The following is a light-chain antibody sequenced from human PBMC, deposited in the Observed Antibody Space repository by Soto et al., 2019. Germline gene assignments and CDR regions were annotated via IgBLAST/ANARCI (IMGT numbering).Light chain of an antibody. Sequence: EIVLTQSPGTLSLSPGERATLSCRASQSVNSNFLAWYQQKPGPAPRLLISGASNRATGIPDRFSGSGSGTDFTLTISRLAPEDFAVYYCQQYGNSPRTFGQGTKVDI. CDR2: GAS. J-gene: IGKJ1*01. CDR1: QSVNSNF. V-gene: IGKV3-20*01. CDR3: QQYGNSPRT.